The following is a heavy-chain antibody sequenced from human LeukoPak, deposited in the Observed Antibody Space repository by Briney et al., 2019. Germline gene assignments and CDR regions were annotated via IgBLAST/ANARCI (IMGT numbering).Heavy chain of an antibody. CDR3: AKDIGRELFHMGAFDI. Sequence: GGSLRLSCAASGFTFNTYWMSWVRQAPGKGLEGVGNIKQDGSEKNYMDSVKGRFTISRDNAKNSLYLQMNSLRAEDTALYYCAKDIGRELFHMGAFDIWGQGTMVTVSS. CDR1: GFTFNTYW. V-gene: IGHV3-7*03. J-gene: IGHJ3*02. D-gene: IGHD1-26*01. CDR2: IKQDGSEK.